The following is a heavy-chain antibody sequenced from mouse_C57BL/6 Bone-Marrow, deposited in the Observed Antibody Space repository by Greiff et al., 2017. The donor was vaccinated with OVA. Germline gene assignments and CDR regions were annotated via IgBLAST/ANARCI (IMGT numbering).Heavy chain of an antibody. CDR3: ARSGTTVVAIDY. J-gene: IGHJ2*01. Sequence: EVKLQQSGPELVKPGASVKIPCKASGYTFTDYNMDWVKQSHGKSLEWIGDINPNNGGTIYNQKFKGKATLTVDKSSSTAYMELRSLTSEDTAVYYCARSGTTVVAIDYWGQGTTLTVSS. D-gene: IGHD1-1*01. V-gene: IGHV1-18*01. CDR2: INPNNGGT. CDR1: GYTFTDYN.